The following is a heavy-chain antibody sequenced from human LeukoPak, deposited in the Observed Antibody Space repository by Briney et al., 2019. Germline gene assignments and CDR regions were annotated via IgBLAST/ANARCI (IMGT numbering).Heavy chain of an antibody. CDR3: ARERDSSQPSYYYGMDV. D-gene: IGHD6-13*01. Sequence: GGSLRLSCAASGFTFSSYGMHWVRQAPGKGLEWVAVIWYDGSNKYYADSVKGRFTISRDNSKNTLYLQMNSLRAEDTAVYYCARERDSSQPSYYYGMDVWGQGTTVTVSS. CDR1: GFTFSSYG. J-gene: IGHJ6*02. CDR2: IWYDGSNK. V-gene: IGHV3-33*01.